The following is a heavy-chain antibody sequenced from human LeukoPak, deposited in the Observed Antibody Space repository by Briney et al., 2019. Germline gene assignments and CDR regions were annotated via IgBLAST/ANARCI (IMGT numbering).Heavy chain of an antibody. Sequence: PGGSLRLSCAASGLTVSNNYMTWVRQAPGKGLEWVSVSYSSGSIFSADSVKGRFTSSRDNSKNTLYLQMNSLRAEDTAVYYCARALDGSGSRSFDYWGQGTLVTVSS. J-gene: IGHJ4*02. V-gene: IGHV3-53*01. CDR3: ARALDGSGSRSFDY. D-gene: IGHD3-10*01. CDR1: GLTVSNNY. CDR2: SYSSGSI.